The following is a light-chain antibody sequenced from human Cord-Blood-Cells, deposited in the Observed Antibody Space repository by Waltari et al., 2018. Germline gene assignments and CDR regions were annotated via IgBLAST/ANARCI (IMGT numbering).Light chain of an antibody. V-gene: IGKV1-5*01. J-gene: IGKJ2*01. CDR1: PSISSR. CDR3: QQYNSYSYT. Sequence: DIQMTQSPSNLSASVGDRVTITCRASPSISSRWAWYQQKPGKAPKLLIYDASSLESGGPSRFSGSGSGTEFTLTISSLQPDDFATYYCQQYNSYSYTFGQGTKLEIK. CDR2: DAS.